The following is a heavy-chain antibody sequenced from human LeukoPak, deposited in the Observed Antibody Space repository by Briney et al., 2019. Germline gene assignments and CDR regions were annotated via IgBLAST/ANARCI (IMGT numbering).Heavy chain of an antibody. V-gene: IGHV4-59*01. CDR1: GGSISSYY. CDR2: IYYSGST. J-gene: IGHJ4*02. D-gene: IGHD3-16*02. Sequence: SETLSLTCTVSGGSISSYYWSWLRQPPGKGLEWIGYIYYSGSTNYNPSLKSRVTISVDTSKNQFSLKLSSVTAADTAVYSCARYIWGSYPTFEDYWGQGTLVTVSS. CDR3: ARYIWGSYPTFEDY.